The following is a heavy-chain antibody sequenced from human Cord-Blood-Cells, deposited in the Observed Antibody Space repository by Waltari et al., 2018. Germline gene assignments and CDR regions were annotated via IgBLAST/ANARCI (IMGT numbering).Heavy chain of an antibody. CDR3: ARELSIAARLCGAFDI. V-gene: IGHV3-53*02. CDR1: GFTVSSNY. D-gene: IGHD6-6*01. J-gene: IGHJ3*02. CDR2: IYSGGST. Sequence: EVQLVETGGGLIQPGGSLRLSCAASGFTVSSNYMSWVRQAPGKGVEWVSVIYSGGSTYNADSVKGRFTIARENSKNTLYLQMNSLRAEDTAVYYCARELSIAARLCGAFDIWGQGTMVTVSS.